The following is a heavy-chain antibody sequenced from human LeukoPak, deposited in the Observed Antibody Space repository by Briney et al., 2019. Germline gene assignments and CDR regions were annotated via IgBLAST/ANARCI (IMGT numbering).Heavy chain of an antibody. CDR3: ARDLGYCSGGSCYSSGFDY. J-gene: IGHJ4*02. CDR1: GFTFSDCY. CDR2: ISSSSSYT. D-gene: IGHD2-15*01. Sequence: GGSLRLSCAASGFTFSDCYMSWIRQAPGKGLEWVSYISSSSSYTNYADSVKGRFTISRDNAKNSLYLQMNSLRAEDTAVYYCARDLGYCSGGSCYSSGFDYWGQGTLVTVSS. V-gene: IGHV3-11*06.